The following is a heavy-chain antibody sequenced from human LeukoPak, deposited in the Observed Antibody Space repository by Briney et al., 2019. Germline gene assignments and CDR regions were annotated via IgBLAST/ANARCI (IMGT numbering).Heavy chain of an antibody. Sequence: VASVKVSCKASGYTFTNYYMHWVRQAPGQGLEWMGIINPSGGSTSYAQKFQGRVTMTRDTSTSTVYMELSSLRSEDTAVYYCASMYSSGWPFDYWGQGTLVTVSS. CDR2: INPSGGST. J-gene: IGHJ4*02. V-gene: IGHV1-46*01. CDR3: ASMYSSGWPFDY. CDR1: GYTFTNYY. D-gene: IGHD6-19*01.